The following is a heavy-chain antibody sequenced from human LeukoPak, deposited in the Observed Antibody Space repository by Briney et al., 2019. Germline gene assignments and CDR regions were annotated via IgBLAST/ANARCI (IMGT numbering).Heavy chain of an antibody. CDR2: IYYSGST. CDR3: ARLSGWAYFDY. D-gene: IGHD6-19*01. J-gene: IGHJ4*02. CDR1: GGSISSYY. V-gene: IGHV4-59*08. Sequence: PSETLSLTCTVSGGSISSYYWSWIRQPPGKGLEWIGYIYYSGSTNYNPSLKSRVTISVDTSKNQFSLKLSSVTAADTAVYYCARLSGWAYFDYWGQGTLVTVSS.